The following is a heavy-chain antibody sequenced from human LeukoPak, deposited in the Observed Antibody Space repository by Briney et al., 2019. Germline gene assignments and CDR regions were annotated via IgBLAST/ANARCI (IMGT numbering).Heavy chain of an antibody. V-gene: IGHV3-21*01. CDR2: ISSSSSYI. CDR3: ARDLAAAGDY. Sequence: GSLRLSCAASGFTFSSYSMDWVRQAPGKGLEWVSSISSSSSYIYYADSVKGRFTISRDNAKNSLYLQMNSLRAEDTAVYYCARDLAAAGDYWGQGTLVTVSS. D-gene: IGHD6-13*01. J-gene: IGHJ4*02. CDR1: GFTFSSYS.